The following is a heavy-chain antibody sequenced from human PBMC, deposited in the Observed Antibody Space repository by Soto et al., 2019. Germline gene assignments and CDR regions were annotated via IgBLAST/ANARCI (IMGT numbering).Heavy chain of an antibody. Sequence: QVQLVQSGAEVKKPGASVKVSCKASGYTFTTYYMHWVRQAPGQGLEWMGIINLSGGSTSYAQKLQGRVTLTGDTSTSTVYMELSSLRSEDTAAYYCARGGMITFGGAYFDYWGQGTLVTVSS. CDR2: INLSGGST. CDR3: ARGGMITFGGAYFDY. CDR1: GYTFTTYY. J-gene: IGHJ4*02. V-gene: IGHV1-46*04. D-gene: IGHD3-16*01.